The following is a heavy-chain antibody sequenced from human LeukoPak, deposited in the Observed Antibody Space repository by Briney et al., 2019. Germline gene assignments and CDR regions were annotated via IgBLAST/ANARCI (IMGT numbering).Heavy chain of an antibody. CDR2: INPNSGGT. D-gene: IGHD3-10*01. J-gene: IGHJ4*02. V-gene: IGHV1-2*02. Sequence: GASVKVSCKASGYTFTGSYMHWVRQAPGQGFEWMGWINPNSGGTNYARKFQGRVTMTRDTSISTAYMELSRLRSDDTAVYYCAREMGFGELLFDYWGQGTLVTVSS. CDR1: GYTFTGSY. CDR3: AREMGFGELLFDY.